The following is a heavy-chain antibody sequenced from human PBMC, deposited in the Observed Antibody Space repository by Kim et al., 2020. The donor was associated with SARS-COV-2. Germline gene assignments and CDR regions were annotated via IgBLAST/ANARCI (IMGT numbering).Heavy chain of an antibody. Sequence: GGSLRLSCAASGFTFSAHAMSWVRQAPEKGLEWISHIHSSGGSTNSAYSVSGRFTFSRDNYRYILYVNMHMHRVDANAASYCYWAYYG. J-gene: IGHJ6*01. D-gene: IGHD2-8*02. V-gene: IGHV3-23*05. CDR1: GFTFSAHA. CDR3: YWAYYG. CDR2: IHSSGGST.